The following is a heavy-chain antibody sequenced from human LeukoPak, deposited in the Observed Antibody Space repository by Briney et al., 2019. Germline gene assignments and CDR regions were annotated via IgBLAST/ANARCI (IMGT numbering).Heavy chain of an antibody. J-gene: IGHJ4*02. CDR2: IYYSGST. CDR3: ARQTYYYGSGISRSPVDY. CDR1: GGSISSSSYY. D-gene: IGHD3-10*01. V-gene: IGHV4-39*01. Sequence: SETLSLTCTVSGGSISSSSYYWGWIRQPPGKGLEWIGSIYYSGSTYYNPSLKSRVTISVDTSKNQFSLKLSSVTAADTAVYYCARQTYYYGSGISRSPVDYWGQGTLVTVSS.